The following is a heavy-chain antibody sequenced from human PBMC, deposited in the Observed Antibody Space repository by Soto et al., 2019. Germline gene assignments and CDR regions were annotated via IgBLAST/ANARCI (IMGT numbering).Heavy chain of an antibody. CDR1: GFTFSSYG. J-gene: IGHJ5*02. V-gene: IGHV3-33*01. Sequence: QVQLVESGGGVVQPGRSLRLSCAASGFTFSSYGMHWVRQAPGKGLEWVAVIWYDGSNKYYADSVKGRFTISRDNSKNTLYLQMNSLRAEDTAVYYCARNGFESGYYTDRFDPWGQGTLVTVSS. CDR2: IWYDGSNK. CDR3: ARNGFESGYYTDRFDP. D-gene: IGHD3-3*01.